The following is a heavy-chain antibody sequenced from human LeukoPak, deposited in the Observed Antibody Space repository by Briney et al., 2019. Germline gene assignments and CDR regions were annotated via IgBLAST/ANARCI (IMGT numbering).Heavy chain of an antibody. CDR2: ISAYNGNT. V-gene: IGHV1-18*01. Sequence: GASVKVSCKASGYTFTSYGISWVRQAPGQGLEWMGWISAYNGNTNYAQKLQGGVTMTTDTSTSTAYMELRSLRSDDTAVYYCARDRGFYYDFWSGCDYWGQGTLVTVSS. J-gene: IGHJ4*02. D-gene: IGHD3-3*01. CDR1: GYTFTSYG. CDR3: ARDRGFYYDFWSGCDY.